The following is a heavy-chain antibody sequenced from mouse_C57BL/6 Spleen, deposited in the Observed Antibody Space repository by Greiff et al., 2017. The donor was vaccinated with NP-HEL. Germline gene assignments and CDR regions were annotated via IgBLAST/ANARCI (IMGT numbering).Heavy chain of an antibody. Sequence: QVQLQQPGAELVKPGASVKLSCKASGYTFPSYWMHWVKQRPGRGLEWIGRIDPNRGGTKYNEKFKSKATLTVDKPSSPAYMQLSSLTSADSAVYYCARGELLEGGAMDYWGQGTSVTVSS. V-gene: IGHV1-72*01. CDR2: IDPNRGGT. D-gene: IGHD1-1*01. CDR3: ARGELLEGGAMDY. CDR1: GYTFPSYW. J-gene: IGHJ4*01.